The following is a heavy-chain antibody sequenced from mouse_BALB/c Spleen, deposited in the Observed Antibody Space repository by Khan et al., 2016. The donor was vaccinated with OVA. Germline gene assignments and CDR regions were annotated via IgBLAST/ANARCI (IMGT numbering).Heavy chain of an antibody. J-gene: IGHJ3*01. Sequence: QVQLKQSGPGLVQPSQSLSITCTVSGFSLTTYGVHWVRQSPGKGLEWLGVIWSGGTTDYNAPFLSRLNITKDNSESQIFFKMNSLQADDTAMDYCARNSYMYDFSYWGQGTLVTVSA. CDR2: IWSGGTT. CDR3: ARNSYMYDFSY. V-gene: IGHV2-2*01. CDR1: GFSLTTYG. D-gene: IGHD2-14*01.